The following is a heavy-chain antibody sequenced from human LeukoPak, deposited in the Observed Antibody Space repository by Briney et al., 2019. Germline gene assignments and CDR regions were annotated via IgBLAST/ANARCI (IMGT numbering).Heavy chain of an antibody. CDR2: IYHSGST. Sequence: SETLSLTCTVSGYSISSGYYWGWIRQPPGKGLEWIGSIYHSGSTYYNPSLKSRVTISVDTSKNQFSLKLSSVTAADTAVYYCPRADGDYQASYNWFDPWGQGTLVTVSS. D-gene: IGHD4-17*01. CDR3: PRADGDYQASYNWFDP. V-gene: IGHV4-38-2*02. J-gene: IGHJ5*02. CDR1: GYSISSGYY.